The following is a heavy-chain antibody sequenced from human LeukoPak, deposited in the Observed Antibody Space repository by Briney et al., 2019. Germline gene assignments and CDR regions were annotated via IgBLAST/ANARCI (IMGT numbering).Heavy chain of an antibody. D-gene: IGHD3-3*01. Sequence: SETLSLTCTVSGGSISSYYWSWIPQPPGKGLEWIGYIYTSGSTNYNPSLKSRVTISVDTSKNQFSLKLSSVTAADTAVYYCARLDTYYDFWSGYYYYMDVWGKGTTVTVSS. J-gene: IGHJ6*03. V-gene: IGHV4-4*09. CDR2: IYTSGST. CDR1: GGSISSYY. CDR3: ARLDTYYDFWSGYYYYMDV.